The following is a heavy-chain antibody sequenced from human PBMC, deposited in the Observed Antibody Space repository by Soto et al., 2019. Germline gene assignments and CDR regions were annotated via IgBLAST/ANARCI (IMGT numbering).Heavy chain of an antibody. CDR3: ASGQYVSLGD. CDR2: IGRSVTTM. D-gene: IGHD3-10*02. J-gene: IGHJ4*02. CDR1: GFTFSSYD. Sequence: EVRVVQSGVGLVQPGGSLSLSCEVSGFTFSSYDMNWLRQAPGQGLEWIAYIGRSVTTMSYADAVRGRFTVSRDNANNTLYLQMNSLRGEDTTVYYCASGQYVSLGDWGQGTQVYVSS. V-gene: IGHV3-48*03.